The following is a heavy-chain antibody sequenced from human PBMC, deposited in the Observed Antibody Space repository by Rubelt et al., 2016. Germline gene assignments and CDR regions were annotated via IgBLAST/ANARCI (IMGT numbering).Heavy chain of an antibody. CDR3: ARHRTSDGFYGVLGY. CDR2: IFSTGAA. Sequence: GLEWIAFIFSTGAANYSPSLESRVTISVDTSKRQVSLKLNSVTAADTAVYYCARHRTSDGFYGVLGYWGQGTLVTVSS. V-gene: IGHV4-59*08. J-gene: IGHJ4*02. D-gene: IGHD3-3*01.